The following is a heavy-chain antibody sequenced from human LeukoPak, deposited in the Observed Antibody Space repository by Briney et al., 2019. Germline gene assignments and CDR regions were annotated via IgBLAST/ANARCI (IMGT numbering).Heavy chain of an antibody. D-gene: IGHD3-10*01. J-gene: IGHJ1*01. CDR3: ARAPDYDGSGSSEYFQH. CDR2: ISTYNGNT. Sequence: ASVKVSCKASGYTFTSYGISWVRQAPGQGLEWMGWISTYNGNTVHAEKFQDRLTMTTDTSTTTGYMELRSLRSDDTAVYYCARAPDYDGSGSSEYFQHWGQGTLVTVSS. V-gene: IGHV1-18*01. CDR1: GYTFTSYG.